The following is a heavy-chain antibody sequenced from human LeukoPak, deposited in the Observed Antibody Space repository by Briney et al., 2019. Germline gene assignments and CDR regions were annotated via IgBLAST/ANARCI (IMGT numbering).Heavy chain of an antibody. J-gene: IGHJ6*03. CDR3: TTDPSGGIAAAGVDYYYYYYMDV. D-gene: IGHD6-13*01. CDR2: IKSKTDGGTT. CDR1: GFTFSNAW. Sequence: GGSLRLSCAASGFTFSNAWMSWVRQAPGKGLEWVGRIKSKTDGGTTDYAAPVKGRFTISRDDSKNTLYLQMNSLKTEDTAVYYCTTDPSGGIAAAGVDYYYYYYMDVWGKGTTVTVSS. V-gene: IGHV3-15*01.